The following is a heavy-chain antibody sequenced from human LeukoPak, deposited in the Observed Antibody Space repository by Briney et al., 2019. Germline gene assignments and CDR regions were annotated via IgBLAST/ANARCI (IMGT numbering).Heavy chain of an antibody. D-gene: IGHD6-19*01. J-gene: IGHJ4*02. CDR1: GVTFSNYA. V-gene: IGHV3-23*01. CDR3: AKDRASYSSGCYGH. CDR2: ISGCGGST. Sequence: PGGSLRLSCAASGVTFSNYAMSWVRQAPGKGLEWVSAISGCGGSTYYADSVKGRFTISRANSKNTLYLQMNSLRAEDTAVYYCAKDRASYSSGCYGHWGQGTLVSVSS.